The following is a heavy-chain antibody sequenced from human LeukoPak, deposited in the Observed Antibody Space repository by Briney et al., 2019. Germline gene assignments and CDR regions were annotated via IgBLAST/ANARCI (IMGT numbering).Heavy chain of an antibody. CDR3: ARDANYHDSSGYYDAFDI. V-gene: IGHV3-7*03. D-gene: IGHD3-22*01. J-gene: IGHJ3*02. CDR2: IKGDGSLK. CDR1: DFSFSNYW. Sequence: PGGSLRLSCAASDFSFSNYWMIWLRQAPGKGLEWVANIKGDGSLKYYLDSVKGRFTISRDNAKNSLYLQMNSLRAEDTAVYYCARDANYHDSSGYYDAFDIWGQGTMVTVSS.